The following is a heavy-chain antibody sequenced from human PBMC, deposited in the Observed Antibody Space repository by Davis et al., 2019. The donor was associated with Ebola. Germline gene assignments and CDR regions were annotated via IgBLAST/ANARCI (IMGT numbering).Heavy chain of an antibody. V-gene: IGHV1-46*01. CDR1: GYTFREYY. CDR3: ARAGYGSDLPDTYFYYYGMDV. D-gene: IGHD1-26*01. Sequence: AASVKVSCKASGYTFREYYMHWVRQAPGQGLEWMGLINLTAGDPRYAPRFRGRVTMTRDTSTSTVYMELNSLGYDDTAVYFCARAGYGSDLPDTYFYYYGMDVWGKGTTVAVSS. J-gene: IGHJ6*04. CDR2: INLTAGDP.